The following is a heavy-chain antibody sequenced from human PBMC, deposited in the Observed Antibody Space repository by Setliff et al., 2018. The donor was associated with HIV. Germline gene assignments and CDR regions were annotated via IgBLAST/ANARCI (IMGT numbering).Heavy chain of an antibody. V-gene: IGHV4-59*08. CDR1: GGSISRYY. Sequence: PSETLSLTCTVSGGSISRYYWSWIRQPPGKGLEWIGYINYSGSTNYNPSLKSRVTISVDTSKNQFSLNLTSVTAADTAVYYCARQNRGCSSTSCLNYYMDVWGKGTTVTVSS. D-gene: IGHD2-2*01. CDR3: ARQNRGCSSTSCLNYYMDV. CDR2: INYSGST. J-gene: IGHJ6*03.